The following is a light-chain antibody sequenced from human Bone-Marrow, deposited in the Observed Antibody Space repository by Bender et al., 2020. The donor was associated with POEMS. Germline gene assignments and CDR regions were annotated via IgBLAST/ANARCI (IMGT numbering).Light chain of an antibody. J-gene: IGLJ3*02. V-gene: IGLV2-23*01. CDR2: EGS. CDR1: SSDIGGYRY. Sequence: QSALTQPASVSGSPGQSITIACTGASSDIGGYRYVSWYQQHPGKAPKLMIYEGSKRPSGVSNRFSGSKSGNTASLTISGLQAEDEADYYCCSHAGSSTWVFGGGTKLTIL. CDR3: CSHAGSSTWV.